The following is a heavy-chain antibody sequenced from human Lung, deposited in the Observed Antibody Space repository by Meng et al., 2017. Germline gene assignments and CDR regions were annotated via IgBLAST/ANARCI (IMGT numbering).Heavy chain of an antibody. CDR1: GGSFSGYY. CDR2: IIDSGST. V-gene: IGHV4-34*02. CDR3: VRRTYSSGWYFDY. Sequence: HVQLQQWGEGLLKTSETLSLTCAVYGGSFSGYYWSWTRQPPGKGLEWIGEIIDSGSTNYNPSLKSRVTISVDTSKNQFSLRVTSVTAADRAVYYCVRRTYSSGWYFDYWGQGTLVTVSS. J-gene: IGHJ4*02. D-gene: IGHD6-19*01.